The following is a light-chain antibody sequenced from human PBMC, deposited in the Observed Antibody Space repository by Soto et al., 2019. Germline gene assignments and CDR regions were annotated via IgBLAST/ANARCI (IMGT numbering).Light chain of an antibody. CDR1: QGISSY. Sequence: IQLTQSPSSLSASVGDRVTITCRASQGISSYLAWYQQKPGKAPKLLIYAASTLQSAVPSRFSGSGSGTDFTLTINSLQPEDFATYYCQQLNSYPITLGQGTRLEIK. CDR3: QQLNSYPIT. V-gene: IGKV1-9*01. CDR2: AAS. J-gene: IGKJ5*01.